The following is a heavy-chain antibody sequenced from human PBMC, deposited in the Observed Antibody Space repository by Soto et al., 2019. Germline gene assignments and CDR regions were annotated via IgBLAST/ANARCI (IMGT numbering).Heavy chain of an antibody. CDR3: AKGLPLNWNQGHFDS. CDR2: ISWSSVTI. V-gene: IGHV3-9*01. D-gene: IGHD1-20*01. Sequence: DVQLVESGGGLVQPGRSLRLSCAASGFTFDDYAMHWVRQAPGKGLEWVSGISWSSVTIGYADSVKGRFTISRDNAKNSRYLQMNSLRPEDTALYYCAKGLPLNWNQGHFDSWGQGTLVTVSS. J-gene: IGHJ4*02. CDR1: GFTFDDYA.